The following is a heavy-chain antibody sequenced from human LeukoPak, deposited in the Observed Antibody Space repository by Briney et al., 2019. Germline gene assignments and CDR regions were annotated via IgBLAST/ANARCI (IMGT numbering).Heavy chain of an antibody. CDR1: GGSISNKY. D-gene: IGHD1-20*01. J-gene: IGHJ6*03. Sequence: SETLSLTCTVSGGSISNKYWSWIRQPPGKGLEWIGYIYYSGSTNYNPSLKSRVTILVDTSKNQFSLKLSSVTAADTAVYFCARDGRGLHNWNQKRRTYYMDVWGKGTTVTVSS. CDR3: ARDGRGLHNWNQKRRTYYMDV. V-gene: IGHV4-59*01. CDR2: IYYSGST.